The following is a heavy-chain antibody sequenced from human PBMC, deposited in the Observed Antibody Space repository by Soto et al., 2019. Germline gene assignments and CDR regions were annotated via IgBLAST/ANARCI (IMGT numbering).Heavy chain of an antibody. Sequence: PGGSLRLSCAASGFTFSSYAMSWVRQAPGKGLEWVSAISGSGGSTYYADSVKGRFAISRDNSKNTLYPQMNSLRAEDTAVYYCARPPHGDYILLDYWGQGTLVTVSS. CDR2: ISGSGGST. CDR1: GFTFSSYA. V-gene: IGHV3-23*01. CDR3: ARPPHGDYILLDY. J-gene: IGHJ4*02. D-gene: IGHD4-17*01.